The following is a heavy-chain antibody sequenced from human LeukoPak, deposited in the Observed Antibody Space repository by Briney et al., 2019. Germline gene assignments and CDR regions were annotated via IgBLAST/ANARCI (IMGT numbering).Heavy chain of an antibody. J-gene: IGHJ4*02. CDR1: GFTFSSSW. Sequence: GGSLRLSCAASGFTFSSSWMHWVRQAPGKGLVWVSHINSGGSNIKYADSVKGRFTISRDNAKNTLSLQMTSLRAEDTAVYYCARGSPLGGNWGQGTLVTVSS. CDR2: INSGGSNI. V-gene: IGHV3-74*03. CDR3: ARGSPLGGN.